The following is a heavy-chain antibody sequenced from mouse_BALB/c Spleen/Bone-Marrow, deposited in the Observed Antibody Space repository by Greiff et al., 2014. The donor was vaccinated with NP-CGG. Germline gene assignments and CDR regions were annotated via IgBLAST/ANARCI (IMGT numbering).Heavy chain of an antibody. V-gene: IGHV14-3*02. D-gene: IGHD2-4*01. Sequence: VQLQQSGAELVKPGASVKLSCTASGFNIKDTYMHWVKQRPEQGLEWIGRIDPANGNTKYDPKFQGKATITADTSSNTAYLQLSSLTSEDTAVYYCARGDYGRGFDYWGQGTTLTVSS. J-gene: IGHJ2*01. CDR2: IDPANGNT. CDR1: GFNIKDTY. CDR3: ARGDYGRGFDY.